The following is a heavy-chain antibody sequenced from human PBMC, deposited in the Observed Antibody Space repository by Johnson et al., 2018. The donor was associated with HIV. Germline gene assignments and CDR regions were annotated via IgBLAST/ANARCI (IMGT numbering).Heavy chain of an antibody. CDR2: INWNGGST. CDR3: AKDGSVAGHEDAFDI. D-gene: IGHD6-25*01. CDR1: GFSFDEHG. Sequence: VQLMESGGSVVRPGGSLRLSCAASGFSFDEHGMSWVRQAPGKGLEWVSGINWNGGSTDYADSMKGRFTISRDNAKNSLYLQMHGLRAEDTALYYCAKDGSVAGHEDAFDIWGQGTMVTVSS. J-gene: IGHJ3*02. V-gene: IGHV3-20*04.